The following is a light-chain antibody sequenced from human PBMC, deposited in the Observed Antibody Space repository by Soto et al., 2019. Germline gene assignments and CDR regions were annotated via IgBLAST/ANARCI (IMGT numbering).Light chain of an antibody. CDR3: QKYDSAPRT. J-gene: IGKJ1*01. Sequence: DIELTQSPSSLSASLGDKITITCRASQDIFNYLAWFQQKPGKAPKLLIYDASTLKVGVPSRFSGSRSGTDFTLTTSSLQPEDVATYYCQKYDSAPRTFGQGTKV. CDR1: QDIFNY. V-gene: IGKV1-27*01. CDR2: DAS.